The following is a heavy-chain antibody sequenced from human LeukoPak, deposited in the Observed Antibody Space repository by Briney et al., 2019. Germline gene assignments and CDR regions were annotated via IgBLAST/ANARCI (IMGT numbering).Heavy chain of an antibody. Sequence: VILSCKASGGTFNNYAISWVRQPPGQGLEWMGRITPDSGMVQLTQEFQGRVTITADKSASAAYMKLTSLRSEDTAVYFWARERCQRSNYGSGRIFDYWGQGTLVTV. J-gene: IGHJ4*02. CDR3: ARERCQRSNYGSGRIFDY. D-gene: IGHD3-10*01. V-gene: IGHV1-69*04. CDR1: GGTFNNYA. CDR2: ITPDSGMV.